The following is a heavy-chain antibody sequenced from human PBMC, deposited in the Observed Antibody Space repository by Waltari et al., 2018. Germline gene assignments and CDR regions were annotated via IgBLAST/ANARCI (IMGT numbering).Heavy chain of an antibody. CDR3: ARAPSSGWYHYFDY. J-gene: IGHJ4*02. Sequence: QVQLQESGPGLVKPSETLSLTCAVSGYSISSGYYWGWIRQPPGKGLEWIGSIYHSGRTYYNPSLKSRVTISVDTSKNQFSLKLSSVTAADTAVYYCARAPSSGWYHYFDYWGQGTLVTVSS. V-gene: IGHV4-38-2*01. CDR2: IYHSGRT. D-gene: IGHD6-19*01. CDR1: GYSISSGYY.